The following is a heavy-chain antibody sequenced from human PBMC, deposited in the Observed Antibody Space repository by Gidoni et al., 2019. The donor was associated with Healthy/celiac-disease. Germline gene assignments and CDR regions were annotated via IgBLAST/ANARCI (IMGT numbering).Heavy chain of an antibody. J-gene: IGHJ4*02. V-gene: IGHV3-21*01. CDR3: AREYGDYVNYFDY. Sequence: EVQLVESGGGLVKPGGSLRLSCAASGFTFSSYSMNWVRQAPGKGLEWVSSISSSSSYIYYADSVKGRFTISRDNAKNSLYLQMNSLRAEDTAVYYCAREYGDYVNYFDYWGQGTLVTVSS. D-gene: IGHD4-17*01. CDR2: ISSSSSYI. CDR1: GFTFSSYS.